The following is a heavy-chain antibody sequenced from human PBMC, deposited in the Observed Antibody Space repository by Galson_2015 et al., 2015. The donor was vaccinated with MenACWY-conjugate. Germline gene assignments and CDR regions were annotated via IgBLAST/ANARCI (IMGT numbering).Heavy chain of an antibody. CDR3: ARGHYGMDV. CDR2: IKKDGSEK. J-gene: IGHJ6*02. V-gene: IGHV3-7*03. CDR1: GFTFRNYW. Sequence: SLRLSCAASGFTFRNYWVTWVRQAPGKGLEWVASIKKDGSEKYYVDSVKGRFTISRDNAKSSLYLEMNSLRVEDTAVYSCARGHYGMDVWGQGTTVTASS.